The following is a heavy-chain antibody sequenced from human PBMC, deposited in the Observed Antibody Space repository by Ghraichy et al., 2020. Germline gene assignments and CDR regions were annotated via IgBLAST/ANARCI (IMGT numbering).Heavy chain of an antibody. CDR1: GFTVSSNY. J-gene: IGHJ6*02. D-gene: IGHD1-1*01. CDR3: ARDERHPRLATSSQYYYYYGMDV. CDR2: IYSGGST. Sequence: LSLTCAASGFTVSSNYMSWVRQAPGKGLEWVSVIYSGGSTYYADSVKGRFTISRDNSKNTLYLQMNSLRAEDTAVYYCARDERHPRLATSSQYYYYYGMDVWGQGTTVTVSS. V-gene: IGHV3-66*01.